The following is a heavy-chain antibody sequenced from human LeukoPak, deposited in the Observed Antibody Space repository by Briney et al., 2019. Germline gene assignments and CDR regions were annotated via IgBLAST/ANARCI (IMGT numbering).Heavy chain of an antibody. Sequence: GGSLRLSCAGSGFTFSSYSMNWVRQAPGKGLEWVSVIYSGDSTYYADSVKGRFTISRDSSKNTLYLQMNSLRVEDTAVYYCARRGSSSWYGGWFDPWGQGTLVTVSS. CDR1: GFTFSSYS. D-gene: IGHD6-13*01. CDR3: ARRGSSSWYGGWFDP. V-gene: IGHV3-53*01. CDR2: IYSGDST. J-gene: IGHJ5*02.